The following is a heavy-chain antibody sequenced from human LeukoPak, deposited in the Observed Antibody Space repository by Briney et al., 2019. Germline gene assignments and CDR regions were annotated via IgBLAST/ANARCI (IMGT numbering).Heavy chain of an antibody. CDR3: ARDRGDYDFPFPGTYDL. J-gene: IGHJ3*01. Sequence: PGGSLRLSCAASGFTFSSYAMSWVRQAPGKGLEWVSAISGSGGSTYYADSVEGRFTISRDNSKNTLSLQMNSLRAEDTAVYYCARDRGDYDFPFPGTYDLWGQGTMVTVSS. V-gene: IGHV3-23*01. D-gene: IGHD3-3*01. CDR1: GFTFSSYA. CDR2: ISGSGGST.